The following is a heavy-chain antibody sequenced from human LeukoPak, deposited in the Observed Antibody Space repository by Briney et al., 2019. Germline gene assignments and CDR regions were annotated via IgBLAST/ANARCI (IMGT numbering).Heavy chain of an antibody. D-gene: IGHD6-19*01. J-gene: IGHJ5*02. CDR1: GGSISSYY. Sequence: SETLSLTCTVSGGSISSYYWSWIRQPPGKGLEWIGYIYYSGSTNYNPSLKSQVTISVDTSKNQFSLKLSSVTAADTAVYYCARAPGIAVFGRQRWFDPWGQGTLVTVSS. CDR3: ARAPGIAVFGRQRWFDP. CDR2: IYYSGST. V-gene: IGHV4-59*01.